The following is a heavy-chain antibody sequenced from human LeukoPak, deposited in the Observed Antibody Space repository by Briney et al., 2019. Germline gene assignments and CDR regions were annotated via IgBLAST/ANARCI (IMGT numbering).Heavy chain of an antibody. CDR3: ARDRTFYGTGSYCDF. Sequence: PGGSLRLSCTASGFTFSSYAIHWVRQAPGTGLEWVALISHLGSDKYYADSVKGRFIISRDNSKNTLYLQMTSLRANDTAVYYCARDRTFYGTGSYCDFWGQGTLVTVSS. J-gene: IGHJ4*02. CDR1: GFTFSSYA. CDR2: ISHLGSDK. V-gene: IGHV3-30-3*01. D-gene: IGHD3-10*01.